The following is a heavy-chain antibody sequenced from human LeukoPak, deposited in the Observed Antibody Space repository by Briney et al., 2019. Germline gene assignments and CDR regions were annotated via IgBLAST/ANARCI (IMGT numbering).Heavy chain of an antibody. Sequence: SETLSLTCSVSGGSISSTTYYWGWIRQPPGKGLEWIGSISYSGSTYYNPSLKSRVTISLDMSNNQFSLKLSSVTAADTAFYYCARGRFDYWGQGTLVTVSS. CDR3: ARGRFDY. CDR2: ISYSGST. V-gene: IGHV4-39*07. J-gene: IGHJ4*02. CDR1: GGSISSTTYY.